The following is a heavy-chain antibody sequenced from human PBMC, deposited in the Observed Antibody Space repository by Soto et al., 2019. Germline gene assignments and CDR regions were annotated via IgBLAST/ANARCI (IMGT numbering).Heavy chain of an antibody. V-gene: IGHV3-7*03. CDR1: GLTLSSYW. D-gene: IGHD5-12*01. Sequence: EVDLVESGGDLVQPGGSLRLSCAASGLTLSSYWMNWVRQAPGKGLEWVAIIKKDGSERHYVDSVKGRFTISRDNARNSLYLHMNDPRADDTAVYYCAAGSGYLFDYWGRGTLVTVSS. J-gene: IGHJ4*02. CDR3: AAGSGYLFDY. CDR2: IKKDGSER.